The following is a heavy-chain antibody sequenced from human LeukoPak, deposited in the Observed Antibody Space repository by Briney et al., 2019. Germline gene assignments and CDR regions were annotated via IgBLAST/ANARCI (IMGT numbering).Heavy chain of an antibody. CDR2: ISSSSSTI. Sequence: GGSLRLSCAASGFTFSSYSMNWVRQAPGKGLEWVSYISSSSSTIYYADSVKGRFTISRDNAKNSLYLQMNSLRAEDTAVYYCAKGSRDSSGWYRDYWGQGTLVTVSS. V-gene: IGHV3-48*01. CDR1: GFTFSSYS. J-gene: IGHJ4*02. CDR3: AKGSRDSSGWYRDY. D-gene: IGHD6-19*01.